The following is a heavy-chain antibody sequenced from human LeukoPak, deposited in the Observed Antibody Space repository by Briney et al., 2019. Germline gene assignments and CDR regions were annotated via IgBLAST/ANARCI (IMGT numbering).Heavy chain of an antibody. D-gene: IGHD6-19*01. Sequence: PGGSLRLSCTASGFTFNTAWLSWVRQAPGKGLEWVANIKQDGSEKYYVDSVKGRFTISRDNAKNSLYLQMISLRAEDTAVYYCASLETSSGWGSWGQGTLVTVAS. CDR2: IKQDGSEK. V-gene: IGHV3-7*01. CDR1: GFTFNTAW. CDR3: ASLETSSGWGS. J-gene: IGHJ4*02.